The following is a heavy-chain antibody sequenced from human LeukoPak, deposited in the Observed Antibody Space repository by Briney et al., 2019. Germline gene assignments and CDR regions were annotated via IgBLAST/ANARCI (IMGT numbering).Heavy chain of an antibody. Sequence: GGSLRLSCAASGFTFSSYAMSWVRQAPGKGLEWVSAISGIGGSTYYADSAKGRFTISRDNSKNTLYLQMNSLRAEDTAVYYCATPYYDFWSGYYTHYWGQGTLVTVSS. CDR3: ATPYYDFWSGYYTHY. D-gene: IGHD3-3*01. V-gene: IGHV3-23*01. CDR2: ISGIGGST. J-gene: IGHJ4*02. CDR1: GFTFSSYA.